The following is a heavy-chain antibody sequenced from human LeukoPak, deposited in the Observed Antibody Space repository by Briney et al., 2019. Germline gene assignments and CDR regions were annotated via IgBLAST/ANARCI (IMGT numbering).Heavy chain of an antibody. V-gene: IGHV5-51*01. D-gene: IGHD3-10*01. Sequence: GESLKISCKGSGYSFNSYWIGWVRQMPGEGLELMGIIYPGDSDTRYSPSFQGQVTISADRSISTAYLQWSSLKASDTAMYYCARHDMVRGVFSDAFDIWGQGTMVAVSS. J-gene: IGHJ3*02. CDR2: IYPGDSDT. CDR1: GYSFNSYW. CDR3: ARHDMVRGVFSDAFDI.